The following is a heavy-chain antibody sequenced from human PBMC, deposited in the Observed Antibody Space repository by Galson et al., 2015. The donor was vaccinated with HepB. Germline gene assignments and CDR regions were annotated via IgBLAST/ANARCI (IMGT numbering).Heavy chain of an antibody. CDR1: GFTFSSYC. V-gene: IGHV3-23*01. CDR3: AKGRIAAAGQTYYYYYGMGV. J-gene: IGHJ6*02. Sequence: SLRLLCAASGFTFSSYCMSWVRKASGRGLEWVPAISGSGGSTYYAESVKGRFTISRDNSKSTLYLQMNSLRAEDTAVYYCAKGRIAAAGQTYYYYYGMGVWGRGTTVTVSS. D-gene: IGHD6-13*01. CDR2: ISGSGGST.